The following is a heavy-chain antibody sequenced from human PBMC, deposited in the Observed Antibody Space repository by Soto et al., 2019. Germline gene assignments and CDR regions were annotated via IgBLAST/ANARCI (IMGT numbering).Heavy chain of an antibody. D-gene: IGHD2-2*01. CDR2: ISGSGGST. CDR3: ANGRSRDDSSPEFDY. V-gene: IGHV3-23*01. Sequence: PGGSLRLSCAASVFTFSSYAMSWVRQAPGKGLEWVSAISGSGGSTYYADSVKGRFTISRDNSKNTLYLQMDSLRAEDTAVYYCANGRSRDDSSPEFDYWGQGALVTVSS. CDR1: VFTFSSYA. J-gene: IGHJ4*02.